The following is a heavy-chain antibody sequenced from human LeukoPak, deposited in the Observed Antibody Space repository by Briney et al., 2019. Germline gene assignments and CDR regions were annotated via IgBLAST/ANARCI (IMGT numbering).Heavy chain of an antibody. V-gene: IGHV3-21*06. J-gene: IGHJ6*03. CDR2: ITSSSSYI. CDR1: GFTFSSYN. Sequence: RGSLRLSCAASGFTFSSYNMNWVRQAPGKGLEWVSSITSSSSYIYYADSVKGRFTISRDNAKNSLYLQMDSLRVEDTAEYYCARDPYSGNYGAYYYYYMDAWGKGTTVTVSS. D-gene: IGHD1-26*01. CDR3: ARDPYSGNYGAYYYYYMDA.